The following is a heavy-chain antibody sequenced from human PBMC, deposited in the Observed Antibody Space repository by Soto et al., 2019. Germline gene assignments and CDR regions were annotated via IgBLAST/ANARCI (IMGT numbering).Heavy chain of an antibody. CDR1: GFTFSSYW. J-gene: IGHJ4*02. V-gene: IGHV3-7*04. CDR3: ARAREAYCGGDCYEAGFDY. Sequence: GGSLRLSCAASGFTFSSYWMSWVRQAQGKGLEWVANIKQDGSEKYYVDSVKGRFTISRDNAKNSLYLQMNSLRAEDTAVYYCARAREAYCGGDCYEAGFDYWGQGTLVTVSS. CDR2: IKQDGSEK. D-gene: IGHD2-21*02.